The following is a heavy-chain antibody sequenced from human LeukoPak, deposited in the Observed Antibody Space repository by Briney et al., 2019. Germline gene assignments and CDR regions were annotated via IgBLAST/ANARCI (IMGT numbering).Heavy chain of an antibody. Sequence: GSLRLSCAASGFTFYSYAMSWVRQAPGKGLEWVSAISGSGGSTYYADSVKGRFTISRDNSENTLYLQMNSLRAEDTALYYCAEDGYSYGRDAFDIWGQGTMVTVSS. D-gene: IGHD5-18*01. CDR3: AEDGYSYGRDAFDI. CDR1: GFTFYSYA. CDR2: ISGSGGST. J-gene: IGHJ3*02. V-gene: IGHV3-23*01.